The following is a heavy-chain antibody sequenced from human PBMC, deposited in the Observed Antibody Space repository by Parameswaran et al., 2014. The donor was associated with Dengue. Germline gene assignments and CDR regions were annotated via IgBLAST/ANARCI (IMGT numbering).Heavy chain of an antibody. CDR3: TTVGSTTVTTRLDPYYYYYVWTS. J-gene: IGHJ6*02. V-gene: IGHV3-15*01. Sequence: RWIRQPPGKGLEWVGRIKSKTDGGTTDYAAPVKGRFTISRDDSKNTLYLQMNSLKTEDTAVYYCTTVGSTTVTTRLDPYYYYYVWTSGAKGPRSPSP. CDR2: IKSKTDGGTT. D-gene: IGHD4-17*01.